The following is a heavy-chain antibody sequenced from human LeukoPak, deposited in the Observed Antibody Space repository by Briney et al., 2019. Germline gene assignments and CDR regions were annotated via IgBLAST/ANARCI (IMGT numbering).Heavy chain of an antibody. J-gene: IGHJ3*02. V-gene: IGHV1-2*02. D-gene: IGHD7-27*01. CDR3: GRNRLGKALDI. Sequence: GASVKVSCKASGYTFTDYFIHWVRQVPGQGLEWMGWIGPKSGDTSYSQKFQGRVTVTRDKSISTAYMDLSRLRFDDTAVYYCGRNRLGKALDIWGKGTMVIVSS. CDR2: IGPKSGDT. CDR1: GYTFTDYF.